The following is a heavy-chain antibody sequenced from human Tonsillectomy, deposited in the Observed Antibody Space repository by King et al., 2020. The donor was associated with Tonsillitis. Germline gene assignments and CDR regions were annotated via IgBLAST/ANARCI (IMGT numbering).Heavy chain of an antibody. D-gene: IGHD6-19*01. J-gene: IGHJ4*02. Sequence: QQVQSGGDLVQPGGSLRLSCAASGFTFRSYAMSWGRQAPGKGVEWGAASCVSGGSTFYADSVKGRFTISRDNSKDTLYLQMKSLRAEDTAVYYCVGWYYFDYWGQGTLVTVSS. CDR1: GFTFRSYA. CDR3: VGWYYFDY. V-gene: IGHV3-23*04. CDR2: SCVSGGST.